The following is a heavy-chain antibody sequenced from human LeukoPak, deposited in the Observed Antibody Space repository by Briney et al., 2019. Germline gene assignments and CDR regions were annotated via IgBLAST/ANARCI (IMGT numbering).Heavy chain of an antibody. J-gene: IGHJ4*02. CDR3: AKDSLLVALAGCHSCFDD. Sequence: GGSLRLSCAASGFTFSSYAMHWVRQAPGKGLEWVAVISYDGSNKYYADSVKGRFTISRDNSKNTLYLQMNSLRAEQQAVYYCAKDSLLVALAGCHSCFDDWGQGALVSVSS. V-gene: IGHV3-30-3*01. CDR2: ISYDGSNK. D-gene: IGHD6-19*01. CDR1: GFTFSSYA.